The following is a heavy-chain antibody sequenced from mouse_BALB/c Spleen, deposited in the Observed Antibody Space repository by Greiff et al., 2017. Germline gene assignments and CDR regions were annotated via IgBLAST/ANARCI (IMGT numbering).Heavy chain of an antibody. CDR1: GFSLTSYG. V-gene: IGHV2-9*02. Sequence: QVQLQQSGPGLVAPSQSLSITCTVSGFSLTSYGVHWVRQPPGKGLEWLGVIWAGGSTNYNSALMSRLSISKDNSKSQVFLKMNSLQTDDTAMYYCAREGLLLRGYAMDYWGQGTSVTVSS. CDR3: AREGLLLRGYAMDY. CDR2: IWAGGST. D-gene: IGHD1-1*01. J-gene: IGHJ4*01.